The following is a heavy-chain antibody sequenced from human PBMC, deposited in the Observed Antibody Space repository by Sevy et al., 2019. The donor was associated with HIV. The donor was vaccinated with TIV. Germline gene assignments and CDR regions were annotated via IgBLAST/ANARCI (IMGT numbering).Heavy chain of an antibody. CDR1: GFNISSNY. V-gene: IGHV3-53*01. Sequence: GGSLRLSCAASGFNISSNYLSWVRQAPGKGLEWVSVIYGNNSTYYADFVKGRFTISRDNSKNTLYLQMNSLRAEDTAVYYCANSGDDPYSSSWYGAEYFQHWGQGTLVTVSS. D-gene: IGHD6-13*01. J-gene: IGHJ1*01. CDR3: ANSGDDPYSSSWYGAEYFQH. CDR2: IYGNNST.